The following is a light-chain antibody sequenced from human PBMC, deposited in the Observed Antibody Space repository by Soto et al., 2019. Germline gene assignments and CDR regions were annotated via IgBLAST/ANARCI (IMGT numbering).Light chain of an antibody. CDR3: CSYAGSFTWV. V-gene: IGLV2-11*01. Sequence: QLVLTQPRSVSGSPGQSVTISCTGTTGDVGAYNFVSWYQHHPGKAPKLMIYDASKRPSGVPDRFSASKSGNTASLTISGLQAEDEADYYCCSYAGSFTWVFGGGTQLTVL. CDR1: TGDVGAYNF. CDR2: DAS. J-gene: IGLJ7*01.